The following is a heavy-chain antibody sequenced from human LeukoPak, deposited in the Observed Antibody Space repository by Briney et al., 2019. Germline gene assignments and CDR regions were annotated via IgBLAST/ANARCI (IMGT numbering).Heavy chain of an antibody. Sequence: SETMSLTCTVSGGSISSGSYYWSWIRQPAGKGLEWIGRIYTSGSTNYNPSLKSRVTISVDTSKNQFSLKLSSVTAADTAVYYCARSGKKTDYWGQGTLVTVSS. CDR3: ARSGKKTDY. CDR1: GGSISSGSYY. CDR2: IYTSGST. V-gene: IGHV4-61*02. J-gene: IGHJ4*02.